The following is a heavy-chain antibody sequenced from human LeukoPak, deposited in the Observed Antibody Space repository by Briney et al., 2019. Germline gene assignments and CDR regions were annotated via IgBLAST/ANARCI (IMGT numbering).Heavy chain of an antibody. CDR1: GGSISSGGYS. D-gene: IGHD3/OR15-3a*01. V-gene: IGHV4-31*03. Sequence: PSETLSLTCTVSGGSISSGGYSWSWIRQHPGKGLEWIGYIYYSGSTYYNPSLKSRVTISVDTSKNQISLKLSSVTAADTAVYYCARGWLGTGWTWGQGTLVTVSS. CDR2: IYYSGST. CDR3: ARGWLGTGWT. J-gene: IGHJ5*02.